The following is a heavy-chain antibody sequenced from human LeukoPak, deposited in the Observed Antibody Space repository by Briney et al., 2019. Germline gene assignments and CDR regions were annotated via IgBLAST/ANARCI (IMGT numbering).Heavy chain of an antibody. CDR2: INPNSGGT. V-gene: IGHV1-2*02. J-gene: IGHJ5*02. CDR3: ARLGYCSSTSCFGVDWFDP. CDR1: GYTFTGYY. Sequence: ASVKVSCKASGYTFTGYYMHWVRQAPGQGLEWMGWINPNSGGTNYAQKFQGRVTMTRDTSISTAYMELSRLRSDDTAVYYCARLGYCSSTSCFGVDWFDPWGQGTLVTVSS. D-gene: IGHD2-2*01.